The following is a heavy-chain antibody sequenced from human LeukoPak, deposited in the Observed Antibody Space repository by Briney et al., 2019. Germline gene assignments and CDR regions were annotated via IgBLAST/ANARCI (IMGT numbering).Heavy chain of an antibody. V-gene: IGHV4-34*08. CDR1: GFTFTDHP. J-gene: IGHJ4*02. CDR3: ATRPFWSGYYHFDY. Sequence: PGGSLRLSCVASGFTFTDHPMSWVRQPPGKGLEWIGEINHSGSTNYNPSLKSRVTISVDTSKNQFSLKLSSVTAADTAVYYCATRPFWSGYYHFDYWGQGTLVTVSS. D-gene: IGHD3-3*01. CDR2: INHSGST.